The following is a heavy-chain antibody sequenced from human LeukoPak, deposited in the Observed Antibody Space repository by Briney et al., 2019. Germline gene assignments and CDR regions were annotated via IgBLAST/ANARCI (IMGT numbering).Heavy chain of an antibody. D-gene: IGHD5-18*01. V-gene: IGHV3-21*01. CDR3: ARGTNTAMGVDN. Sequence: GGSLRLSCAASGFTFSSYAMNWVRQAPGKGLEWVSSISSSSSYIYYADSVKGRFTISRDNAKNSLYLQMNSLRAEDTAVYYCARGTNTAMGVDNWGQGTLVTVSS. CDR2: ISSSSSYI. CDR1: GFTFSSYA. J-gene: IGHJ4*02.